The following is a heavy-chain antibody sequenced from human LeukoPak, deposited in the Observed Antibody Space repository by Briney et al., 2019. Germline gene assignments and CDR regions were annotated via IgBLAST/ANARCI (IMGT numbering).Heavy chain of an antibody. Sequence: ASVKVSCKASGYTFTSYGISWVRQAPRQGLEWMGWISAYNGNTNYAQKLQGRVTMTTDTSTSTAYMELRSLRSDDTAVYYCARDSPKHIVVVTAIRRYNWFDPWGQGTLVTVSS. CDR1: GYTFTSYG. CDR3: ARDSPKHIVVVTAIRRYNWFDP. V-gene: IGHV1-18*01. J-gene: IGHJ5*02. CDR2: ISAYNGNT. D-gene: IGHD2-21*02.